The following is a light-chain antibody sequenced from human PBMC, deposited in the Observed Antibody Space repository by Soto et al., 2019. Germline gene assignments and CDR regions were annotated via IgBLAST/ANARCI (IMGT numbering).Light chain of an antibody. Sequence: EIEMTQSPATLSLAPGQIATHSCSAIHGFSSYLAWYQQKPGQAPSLIIYGASNRATGIPDRFSGSGSGTAFTLPIRRLKSEDFAAYYCQKYNNWPQWKVGNGHKVDIK. V-gene: IGKV3-15*01. CDR3: QKYNNWPQWK. J-gene: IGKJ1*01. CDR1: HGFSSY. CDR2: GAS.